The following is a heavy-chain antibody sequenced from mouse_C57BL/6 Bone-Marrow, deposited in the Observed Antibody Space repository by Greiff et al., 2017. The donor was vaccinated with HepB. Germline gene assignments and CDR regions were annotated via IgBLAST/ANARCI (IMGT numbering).Heavy chain of an antibody. CDR3: TVVPYFDY. CDR1: GYTFTDYE. Sequence: VKLQESGAELVRPGASVTLSCKASGYTFTDYEMHWVKQTPVHGLEWIGAIDPETGGTAYNQKFKGKAILTADKSSSTAYMELRSLTSEDSAVYYCTVVPYFDYWGQGTTLTVSS. V-gene: IGHV1-15*01. D-gene: IGHD1-1*01. CDR2: IDPETGGT. J-gene: IGHJ2*01.